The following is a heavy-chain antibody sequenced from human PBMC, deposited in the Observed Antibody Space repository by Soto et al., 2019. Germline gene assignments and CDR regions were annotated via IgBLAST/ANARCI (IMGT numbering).Heavy chain of an antibody. CDR1: ESTFINYD. D-gene: IGHD1-1*01. V-gene: IGHV1-8*01. CDR2: MNPNSGNT. J-gene: IGHJ5*02. CDR3: VRMASSGTLNWFDP. Sequence: ASVKVSGKASESTFINYDISWVRQATGQGLEWMGWMNPNSGNTGYALKFQGRVSMTRNTSIYTVYLELSSLASDDTAVYYCVRMASSGTLNWFDPWGQGTLVTVSS.